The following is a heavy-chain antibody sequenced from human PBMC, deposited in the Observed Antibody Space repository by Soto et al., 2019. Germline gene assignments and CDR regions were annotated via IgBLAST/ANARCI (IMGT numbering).Heavy chain of an antibody. V-gene: IGHV3-73*01. J-gene: IGHJ4*02. CDR3: AKLRDFVVLPAGILDY. D-gene: IGHD2-8*01. CDR1: GFTFGASA. Sequence: GGSLRLSCAASGFTFGASALQWVRQASGKGLEWLGRIGSRGESYATTYDVSVKGRFTISRDDFKNTLYLQMNSLRTEDTAMYYCAKLRDFVVLPAGILDYWGPGTLVTVSS. CDR2: IGSRGESYAT.